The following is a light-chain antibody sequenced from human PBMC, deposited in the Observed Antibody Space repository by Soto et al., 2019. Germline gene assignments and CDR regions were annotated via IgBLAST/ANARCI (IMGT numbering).Light chain of an antibody. CDR1: SSNIGSNT. J-gene: IGLJ2*01. V-gene: IGLV1-44*01. Sequence: QSVLTQPPSASGTPGQRVTISCSGSSSNIGSNTVNWYQQLTGTAPKLLIYNDNQRPSGVPDRFSGSKSGTSGSLAISGLQSEDEGDYYCAAWDDSLNGHGVFGGGTKLTVL. CDR2: NDN. CDR3: AAWDDSLNGHGV.